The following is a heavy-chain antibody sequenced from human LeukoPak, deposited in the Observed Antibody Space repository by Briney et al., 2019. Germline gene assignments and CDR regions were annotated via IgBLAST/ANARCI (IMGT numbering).Heavy chain of an antibody. CDR2: IYYSGGT. V-gene: IGHV4-39*07. J-gene: IGHJ4*02. Sequence: SETLSLTCTVSGGSISSSSYYWGWIRQPPGKGLEWIGSIYYSGGTYYNPSLKSRVTISVDTSKNQFSLKLSSVTAADTAVYYCARDGGSYNYFDYWGQGTLVTVSS. CDR1: GGSISSSSYY. CDR3: ARDGGSYNYFDY. D-gene: IGHD1-26*01.